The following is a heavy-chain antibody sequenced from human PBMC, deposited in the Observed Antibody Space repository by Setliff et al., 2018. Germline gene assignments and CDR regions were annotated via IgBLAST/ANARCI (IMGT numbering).Heavy chain of an antibody. J-gene: IGHJ6*02. V-gene: IGHV1-18*01. CDR2: INAGNGNT. CDR3: ARAYSSSWYLYYYGMDV. Sequence: ASVKVSCKASGYTFTSYGISWVRQAPGQRLEWMGWINAGNGNTKYSQKFQGRVTITRDTSASTAYMELSSLRSEDTAVYYCARAYSSSWYLYYYGMDVWGQGTTVTVSS. D-gene: IGHD6-13*01. CDR1: GYTFTSYG.